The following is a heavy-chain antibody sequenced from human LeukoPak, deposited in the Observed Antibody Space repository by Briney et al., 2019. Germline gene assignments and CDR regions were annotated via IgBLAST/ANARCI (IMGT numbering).Heavy chain of an antibody. CDR2: IYYSGST. D-gene: IGHD6-19*01. J-gene: IGHJ4*02. Sequence: PSQTLSLTCTVSGGSISSGGYYWSWIRQHPGKGLEWIGYIYYSGSTYYNPSLKSRVTISVDTSKNQLSLKLSSVTAADTAVYYCARDDPVAGTPYWGQGTLVTVSS. V-gene: IGHV4-31*03. CDR3: ARDDPVAGTPY. CDR1: GGSISSGGYY.